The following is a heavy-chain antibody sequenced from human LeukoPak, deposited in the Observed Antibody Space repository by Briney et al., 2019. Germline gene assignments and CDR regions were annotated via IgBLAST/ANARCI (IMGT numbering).Heavy chain of an antibody. CDR2: THYRSKRYS. Sequence: SQTLSSTCAISGDSVSSNSAAWTWIRQSPSRGLEWLGGTHYRSKRYSDYAVSVNTRITSSPATSKLQFALQLNSVTPEDTAVYYCARGQANWYFDVWGRGTLVTVSS. V-gene: IGHV6-1*01. J-gene: IGHJ2*01. CDR1: GDSVSSNSAA. CDR3: ARGQANWYFDV.